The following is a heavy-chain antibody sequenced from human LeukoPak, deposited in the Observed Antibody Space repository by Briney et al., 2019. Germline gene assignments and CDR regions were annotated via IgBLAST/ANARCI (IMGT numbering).Heavy chain of an antibody. CDR2: ISSGGSSI. J-gene: IGHJ4*02. V-gene: IGHV3-48*04. CDR3: TRDLSGTYYGRFDY. CDR1: GFTFSNAW. D-gene: IGHD1-26*01. Sequence: PGGSLRLSCAASGFTFSNAWMNWVRQAPGKGLEWVSYISSGGSSIYYADSVKGRFTISRDNAKNSLYLQMNSLRAEDTAVYYCTRDLSGTYYGRFDYWGQGTLVTVSS.